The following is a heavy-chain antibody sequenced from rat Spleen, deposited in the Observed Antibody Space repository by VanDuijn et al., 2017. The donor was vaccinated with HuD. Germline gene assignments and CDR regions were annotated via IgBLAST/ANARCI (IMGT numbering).Heavy chain of an antibody. CDR1: GFIFSDYG. V-gene: IGHV5-34*01. CDR3: ERSTVWGDYFDY. CDR2: FGSYSGTI. Sequence: EVQLVESGGGLVQPGRSLKLSCVASGFIFSDYGMNWIRQAPGKGLEWIAYFGSYSGTISYADTVKGRFTISRDNAKNTLYLQLSSLRSEDTALYYCERSTVWGDYFDYWGQGVMVTVSS. D-gene: IGHD1-1*01. J-gene: IGHJ2*01.